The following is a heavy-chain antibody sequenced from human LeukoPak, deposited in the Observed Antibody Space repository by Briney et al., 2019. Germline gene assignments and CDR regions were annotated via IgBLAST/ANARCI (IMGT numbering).Heavy chain of an antibody. CDR2: IYTSGST. J-gene: IGHJ6*02. D-gene: IGHD4-17*01. Sequence: PSETLSLTCTVSGGSISSDYWSWIRQPAGKGLEWIGRIYTSGSTYYNPSLKSRVTISVDTSKNQFSLKLSSVTAADTAVYYCARSTVTTFEEGYYYGMDVWGQGTTVTVSS. CDR1: GGSISSDY. V-gene: IGHV4-4*07. CDR3: ARSTVTTFEEGYYYGMDV.